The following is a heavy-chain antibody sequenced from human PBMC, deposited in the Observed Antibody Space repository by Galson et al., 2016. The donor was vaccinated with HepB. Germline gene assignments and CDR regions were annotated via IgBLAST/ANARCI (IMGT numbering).Heavy chain of an antibody. D-gene: IGHD6-19*01. J-gene: IGHJ4*02. CDR2: GYGGGGGP. V-gene: IGHV3-23*01. Sequence: SLRLSCAASGFTFSSYAMTWVRQAPGKGLEWVSAGYGGGGGPHYADSVKGRFTMSRDISRNTLYLQMNSLRAEDTAVYYCARCERYGRGWYCKNDYCGQGTLVTVAS. CDR1: GFTFSSYA. CDR3: ARCERYGRGWYCKNDY.